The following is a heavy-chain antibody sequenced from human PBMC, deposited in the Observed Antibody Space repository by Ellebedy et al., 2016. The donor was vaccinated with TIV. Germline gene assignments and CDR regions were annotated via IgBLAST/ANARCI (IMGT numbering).Heavy chain of an antibody. D-gene: IGHD5-24*01. CDR1: GFTFSSYG. CDR2: ISYDGSNK. Sequence: GGSLRLXXAASGFTFSSYGMHWVRQAPGKGLEWVAVISYDGSNKYYADSVKGRFTISRDNAKNSLYLQMNSLRAEDTAVYYCAPLEMATNGDWGQGTLVTVSS. V-gene: IGHV3-30*03. CDR3: APLEMATNGD. J-gene: IGHJ4*02.